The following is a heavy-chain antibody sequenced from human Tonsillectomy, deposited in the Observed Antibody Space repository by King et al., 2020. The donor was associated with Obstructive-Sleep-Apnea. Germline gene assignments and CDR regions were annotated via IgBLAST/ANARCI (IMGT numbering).Heavy chain of an antibody. CDR1: GFNVSRNY. V-gene: IGHV3-66*01. D-gene: IGHD3/OR15-3a*01. J-gene: IGHJ2*01. Sequence: VQLVESGGGLVQPGGSVRLSCAASGFNVSRNYMSWVRQAPGKGLEWGPVIYSGGTTNYADSVKGRFTISRDNSKNTLFLQMNSLRAEDTAVYYCGRAPFIWTDYDQSWYFDLWGRGTLVTVSS. CDR3: GRAPFIWTDYDQSWYFDL. CDR2: IYSGGTT.